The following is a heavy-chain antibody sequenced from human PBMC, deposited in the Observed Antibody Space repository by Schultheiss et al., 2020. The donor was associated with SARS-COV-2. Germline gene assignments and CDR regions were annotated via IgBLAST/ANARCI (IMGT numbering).Heavy chain of an antibody. CDR1: GYTFTGYY. V-gene: IGHV1-2*02. D-gene: IGHD1-26*01. CDR2: INPNSGGT. Sequence: ASVKVSCKASGYTFTGYYMHWVRQAPGQGLEWMGWINPNSGGTNYAQKFQGRVTITADESTSTLYMEMSSLRSEDTAVYYCATCAKVTSGPFYFDYWGQGTLVTVSS. CDR3: ATCAKVTSGPFYFDY. J-gene: IGHJ4*02.